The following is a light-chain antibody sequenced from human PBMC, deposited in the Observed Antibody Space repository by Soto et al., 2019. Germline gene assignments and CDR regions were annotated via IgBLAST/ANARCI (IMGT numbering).Light chain of an antibody. CDR3: QQYNNWPPAGT. Sequence: EIVMTPSPATLSVSPGERATLSCRASQSVSSNLAWYQQKPGQAPRLLIYGASTRATGIPARFSGSGSGTEFTLTISSLQSEDFAVYYCQQYNNWPPAGTFGQGTKVEIK. J-gene: IGKJ1*01. V-gene: IGKV3-15*01. CDR2: GAS. CDR1: QSVSSN.